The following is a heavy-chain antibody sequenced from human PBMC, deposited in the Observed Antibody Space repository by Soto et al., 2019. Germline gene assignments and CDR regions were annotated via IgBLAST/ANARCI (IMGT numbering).Heavy chain of an antibody. CDR3: ARRPLPQGAYYYYYMDV. Sequence: PSETLSLTCTVSVGSIRSYYWSWIRQPPGKGLEWIGEINHSGSTNYNPSLKSRVTISVDTSKNQFSLKLSSVTAADTAVYYCARRPLPQGAYYYYYMDVWGKGTTVTVSS. V-gene: IGHV4-34*01. CDR1: VGSIRSYY. D-gene: IGHD2-15*01. CDR2: INHSGST. J-gene: IGHJ6*03.